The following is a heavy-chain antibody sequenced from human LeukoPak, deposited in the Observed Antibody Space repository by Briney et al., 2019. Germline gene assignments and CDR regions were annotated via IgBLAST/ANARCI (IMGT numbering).Heavy chain of an antibody. J-gene: IGHJ5*02. D-gene: IGHD1-26*01. CDR2: INSDGSSA. CDR1: GFTFSSYW. CDR3: ARDWELGPWFDP. V-gene: IGHV3-74*01. Sequence: GGSLRLSCASSGFTFSSYWMHWVRQAPGKGLVWVSRINSDGSSASYADSVKGRFTTSRDNAKNTVFLQMNSLRAEDTAVYYCARDWELGPWFDPWGQGTLVTVSS.